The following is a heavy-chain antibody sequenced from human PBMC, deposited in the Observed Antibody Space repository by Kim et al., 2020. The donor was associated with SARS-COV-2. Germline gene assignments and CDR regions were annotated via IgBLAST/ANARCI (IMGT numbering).Heavy chain of an antibody. CDR3: ARGAGGDYYGMDV. D-gene: IGHD3-16*01. Sequence: SETLSLTCTVSGVSISTYYWSWIRQPPGKGLEWICYIIYSGATNYIPYLKSRATISVNTPKNQFPLKLTSVTAADTAVYYCARGAGGDYYGMDVWGQGTTVTVSS. J-gene: IGHJ6*02. V-gene: IGHV4-59*13. CDR2: IIYSGAT. CDR1: GVSISTYY.